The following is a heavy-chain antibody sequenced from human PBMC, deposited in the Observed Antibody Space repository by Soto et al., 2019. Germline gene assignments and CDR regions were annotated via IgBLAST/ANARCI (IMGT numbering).Heavy chain of an antibody. D-gene: IGHD3-22*01. CDR2: ISGSGGST. CDR1: GFTFSSYA. V-gene: IGHV3-23*01. J-gene: IGHJ4*02. Sequence: EVQLLESGGGLVQPGGSLRLSCAASGFTFSSYAMSWVRQAPGKGLEWVSAISGSGGSTYYADSVKGRFTISRDNSKNTLYLQMSSLRAEDTAVYYCAKSRAADYYDSSGYIFDYWGQGTLVTVSS. CDR3: AKSRAADYYDSSGYIFDY.